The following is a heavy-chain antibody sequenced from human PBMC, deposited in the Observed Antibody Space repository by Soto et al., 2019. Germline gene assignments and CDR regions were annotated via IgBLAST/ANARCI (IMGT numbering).Heavy chain of an antibody. CDR1: GGSISSYY. CDR2: IYYSGST. V-gene: IGHV4-59*08. J-gene: IGHJ6*02. Sequence: SETLSLTCTVSGGSISSYYWSWIRQPPGKGLEWIGYIYYSGSTNYNPSLKSRVTISVDTSKNQFSLKLSSVTAADTAVYYCARSGGLWVGELSKYYYYGMEGWGQGTKVTVSS. D-gene: IGHD3-10*01. CDR3: ARSGGLWVGELSKYYYYGMEG.